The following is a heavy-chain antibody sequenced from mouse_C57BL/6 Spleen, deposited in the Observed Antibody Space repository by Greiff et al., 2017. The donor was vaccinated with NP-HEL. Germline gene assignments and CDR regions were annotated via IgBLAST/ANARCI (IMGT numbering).Heavy chain of an antibody. CDR3: ARPATTVVGDY. J-gene: IGHJ4*01. Sequence: EVQLVESGGGLVQPGGSLQLSCAASGIAFSRYWLSWVRRAPGKGLEWIGEINPDSSTINYAPSLKDKFIISRDNAKNTLYLQMSKVRSEDTALYYCARPATTVVGDYWGQGTSVTVSS. CDR2: INPDSSTI. CDR1: GIAFSRYW. V-gene: IGHV4-1*01. D-gene: IGHD1-1*01.